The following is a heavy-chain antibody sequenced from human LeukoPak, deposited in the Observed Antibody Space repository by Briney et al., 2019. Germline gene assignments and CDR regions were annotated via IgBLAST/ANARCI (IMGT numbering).Heavy chain of an antibody. V-gene: IGHV3-7*01. CDR2: IEGDGSEK. J-gene: IGHJ4*02. Sequence: PGGSLRLSCAASGFTFSSHWMSWVRQAPGKGLEWVVNIEGDGSEKNYVDSVKGRFIISRDNAKNSLYLQMNSLRAEDTAVYFCAREPTAVGLWGQGTLVTVSS. D-gene: IGHD1-26*01. CDR3: AREPTAVGL. CDR1: GFTFSSHW.